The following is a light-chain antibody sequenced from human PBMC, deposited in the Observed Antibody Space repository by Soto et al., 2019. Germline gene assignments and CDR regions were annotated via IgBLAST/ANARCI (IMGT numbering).Light chain of an antibody. CDR3: QQYDDWPLT. CDR2: DAF. V-gene: IGKV3-15*01. CDR1: ENIKNR. Sequence: EKVMTPSPATLSVSPRESATLSCRASENIKNRLGWYQQKPGQGPRLLIYDAFTKAADNPARFSGSAAGTDFSLTISSLQSEDSAFYYCQQYDDWPLTLGGVNKVEIK. J-gene: IGKJ4*01.